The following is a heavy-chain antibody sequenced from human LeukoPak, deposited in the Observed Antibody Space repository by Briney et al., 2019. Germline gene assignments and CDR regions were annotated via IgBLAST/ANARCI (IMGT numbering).Heavy chain of an antibody. D-gene: IGHD3-9*01. CDR2: IKQDGSEK. CDR3: AREPPSKADILTGYSDY. V-gene: IGHV3-7*05. J-gene: IGHJ4*02. CDR1: GFTFNNYW. Sequence: GGSLRLSCGASGFTFNNYWMSWVRQAPGKGLEWVANIKQDGSEKNYVASVMGRFTISRDNARNSLYLQMNSLRAEDTAVYYCAREPPSKADILTGYSDYWGQGTLVTVSS.